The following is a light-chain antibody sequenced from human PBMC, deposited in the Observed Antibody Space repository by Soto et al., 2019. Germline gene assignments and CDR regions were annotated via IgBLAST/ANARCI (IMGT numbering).Light chain of an antibody. CDR1: SSNIGSNT. V-gene: IGLV1-44*01. CDR2: SNN. CDR3: AAWDDSLNGPV. J-gene: IGLJ1*01. Sequence: QAVVTRPPSASGTPGQRVTISCSGSSSNIGSNTVNWYQQLPGTAPKLLIYSNNQRPSGVPDRFSGSKSGTSASLAISGLQSEDEADYYCAAWDDSLNGPVFGTGTKLTVL.